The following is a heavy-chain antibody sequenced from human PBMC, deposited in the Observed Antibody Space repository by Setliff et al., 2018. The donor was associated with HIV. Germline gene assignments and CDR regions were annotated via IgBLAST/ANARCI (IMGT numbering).Heavy chain of an antibody. V-gene: IGHV1-24*01. CDR2: FDLEDGET. D-gene: IGHD2-15*01. CDR1: GYSVTELS. J-gene: IGHJ6*02. CDR3: ARTRSGGSSGYYYYYMDV. Sequence: GASVKVSCKVSGYSVTELSIHWVRQAPGQGLEWMGSFDLEDGETIYAQKFQGRVTMTEDTSTDTAYMELSSLRSEDTAVYFCARTRSGGSSGYYYYYMDVWGQGTAVTVSS.